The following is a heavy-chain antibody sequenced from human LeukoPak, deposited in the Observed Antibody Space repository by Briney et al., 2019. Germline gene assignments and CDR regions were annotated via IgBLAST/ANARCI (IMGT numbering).Heavy chain of an antibody. CDR1: GFSFSTYG. Sequence: GGSLRLSCAASGFSFSTYGMHWVRQAPGKGLEWMAVIWYDGSNKYYADSVKGRFTISRDNFKNTLYLQMNSLRAEDTALYYCARASGPFDYWGQGTLVTVSS. CDR2: IWYDGSNK. CDR3: ARASGPFDY. D-gene: IGHD3-10*01. V-gene: IGHV3-33*01. J-gene: IGHJ4*02.